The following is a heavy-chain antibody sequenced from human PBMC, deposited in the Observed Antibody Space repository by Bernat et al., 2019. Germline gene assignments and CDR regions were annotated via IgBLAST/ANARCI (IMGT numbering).Heavy chain of an antibody. Sequence: VQLAQEETDEMQSRPPLKFPFKASGTTFSSYAISWVRQAPGQGLEWMGGIIPIFGTANYAQKFQGRVTITADKSTSTAYMELSSLRSEDTAVYYCAREFRESGHPWGDAFDIWGHGTLVTV. CDR3: AREFRESGHPWGDAFDI. D-gene: IGHD1-26*01. CDR1: GTTFSSYA. CDR2: IIPIFGTA. V-gene: IGHV1-69*06. J-gene: IGHJ3*02.